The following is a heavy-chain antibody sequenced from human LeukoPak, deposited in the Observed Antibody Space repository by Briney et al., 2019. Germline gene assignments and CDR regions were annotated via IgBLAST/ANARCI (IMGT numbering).Heavy chain of an antibody. D-gene: IGHD6-6*01. CDR2: ISYDGSNK. CDR1: GFTFSSYS. V-gene: IGHV3-30-3*01. J-gene: IGHJ4*02. CDR3: AKGKQLPWIFDY. Sequence: GGSLRLSCAASGFTFSSYSMCWVRQAPGKGPEWVTVISYDGSNKYYTDSVKGRFTISRDNSKNTLYLQMNSLRAEDTAVYYCAKGKQLPWIFDYWGQGTLVTVSS.